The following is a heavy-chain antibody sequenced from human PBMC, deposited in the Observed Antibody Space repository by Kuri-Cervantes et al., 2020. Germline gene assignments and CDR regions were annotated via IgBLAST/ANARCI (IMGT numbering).Heavy chain of an antibody. CDR2: TRNKANSYTT. CDR3: ARDQQYSTPGVDY. J-gene: IGHJ4*02. D-gene: IGHD4-11*01. V-gene: IGHV3-72*01. Sequence: GESLKISCAASGFTFSDHYMDWVRQAPGKGLEWVGRTRNKANSYTTEYAASVKGRFTISRDDSKNSLYLQMNSLRAEDTAVYYCARDQQYSTPGVDYWGQGTLVTVSS. CDR1: GFTFSDHY.